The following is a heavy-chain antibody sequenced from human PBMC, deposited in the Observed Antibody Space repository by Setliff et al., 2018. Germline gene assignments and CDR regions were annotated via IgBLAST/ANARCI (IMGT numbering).Heavy chain of an antibody. V-gene: IGHV4-61*09. CDR3: ARTSSGRYFDL. CDR2: IYTSWST. J-gene: IGHJ2*01. Sequence: SETLSLTCTVSGDSISSRTYYWSWIRQPAGKGLEWIGHIYTSWSTIYNPSLKSRLTISLDTSKNQFSLNLSSVTAADTAVYYCARTSSGRYFDLWGRGTLVTVSS. CDR1: GDSISSRTYY.